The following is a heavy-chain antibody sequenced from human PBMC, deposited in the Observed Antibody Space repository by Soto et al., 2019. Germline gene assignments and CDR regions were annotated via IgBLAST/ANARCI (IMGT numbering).Heavy chain of an antibody. CDR2: ISDDGTNK. J-gene: IGHJ4*02. D-gene: IGHD5-18*01. CDR1: GFNFRSYG. CDR3: AKERMGRGDRYTAMLRPRRFDY. V-gene: IGHV3-30*18. Sequence: PGGSLRLSCAASGFNFRSYGMSWVRQAPGKGLEWVAVISDDGTNKDYADSVKGRFTISRDNSKNTLYLRMNSLRAEDTAVYYCAKERMGRGDRYTAMLRPRRFDYCGQGTLVTVS.